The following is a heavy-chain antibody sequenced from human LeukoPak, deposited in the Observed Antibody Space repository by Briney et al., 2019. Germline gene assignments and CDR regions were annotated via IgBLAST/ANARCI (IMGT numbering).Heavy chain of an antibody. CDR3: ARQLIVGATSAHDAFDI. CDR1: GYRFTNYW. Sequence: GESLKISCKGSGYRFTNYWIGWVRQMPGKGLEWMGIIYPGDSDTRYSPSFQGQVTISVDKSISTAHLQWSSLKASDTAMYYCARQLIVGATSAHDAFDIWGQGTMVTVSS. V-gene: IGHV5-51*01. CDR2: IYPGDSDT. D-gene: IGHD1-26*01. J-gene: IGHJ3*02.